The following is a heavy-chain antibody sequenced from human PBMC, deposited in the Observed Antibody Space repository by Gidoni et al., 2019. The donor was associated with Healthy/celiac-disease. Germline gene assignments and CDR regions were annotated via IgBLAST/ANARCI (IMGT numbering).Heavy chain of an antibody. CDR3: ARDGSPCRGAMCVYYYYGMDV. J-gene: IGHJ6*02. CDR1: GDTFTSYY. V-gene: IGHV1-46*01. CDR2: INPSGGST. Sequence: QVQLVQSGAEVKKPGASVKVSCKASGDTFTSYYMHWVRQAPGQGLEWMGIINPSGGSTSYAQKFQGRVTMTRDTSTSTVYMELSSLRSEDTAVYYCARDGSPCRGAMCVYYYYGMDVWGQGTTVTVSS. D-gene: IGHD3-16*01.